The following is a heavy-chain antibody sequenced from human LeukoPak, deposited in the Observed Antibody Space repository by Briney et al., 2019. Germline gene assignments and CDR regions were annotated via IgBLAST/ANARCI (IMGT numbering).Heavy chain of an antibody. CDR2: IYHSGNT. Sequence: TSETLSLTCTVSGYSISSGYYWGWIRQPPGKGLEWIVSIYHSGNTNYNPSLKSRVTISVDTSKNQFSLKLRSVTAADTAVYYCARGGWAVTRLYYYYYGMDVWGQGTTVTVSS. CDR3: ARGGWAVTRLYYYYYGMDV. CDR1: GYSISSGYY. D-gene: IGHD4-17*01. J-gene: IGHJ6*02. V-gene: IGHV4-38-2*02.